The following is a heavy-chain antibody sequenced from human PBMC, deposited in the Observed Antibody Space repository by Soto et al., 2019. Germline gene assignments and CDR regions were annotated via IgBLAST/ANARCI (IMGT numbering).Heavy chain of an antibody. V-gene: IGHV1-2*04. CDR3: ARDRRDSSSPGSVSYYYYYGMDV. Sequence: ASVKVSCKASGYTFTGYYMHWVRQAPGQGLEWMGWINPNSGGTNYAQKFQGWVTMTRDTSISTAYMELSRLRSDDTAVYYCARDRRDSSSPGSVSYYYYYGMDVWGQGTTVTVSS. CDR2: INPNSGGT. J-gene: IGHJ6*02. CDR1: GYTFTGYY. D-gene: IGHD6-6*01.